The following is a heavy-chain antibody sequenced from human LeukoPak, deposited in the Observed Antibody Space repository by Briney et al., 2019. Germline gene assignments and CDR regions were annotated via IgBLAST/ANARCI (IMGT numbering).Heavy chain of an antibody. CDR3: ARNYDRDAFDI. V-gene: IGHV4-30-4*01. D-gene: IGHD3-22*01. CDR2: IYYSGTT. J-gene: IGHJ3*02. CDR1: GDSISSGDSY. Sequence: SETLSLTCTVSGDSISSGDSYWSWIRQPPGKGLEWIGYIYYSGTTYYNPSLKSRVIISVDTSKNQFSLKLSSVTAADTAVYYCARNYDRDAFDIWGQGTMVTVSS.